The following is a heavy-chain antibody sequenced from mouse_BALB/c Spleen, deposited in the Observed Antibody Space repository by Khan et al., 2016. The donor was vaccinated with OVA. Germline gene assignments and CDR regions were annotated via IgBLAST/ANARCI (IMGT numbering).Heavy chain of an antibody. J-gene: IGHJ3*01. CDR2: ISSGGDYT. D-gene: IGHD4-1*01. Sequence: EVMLVESGGDLVKPGGSLKLSCAASGFTFSSYSMSWVRQTPDKGLEWVATISSGGDYTYYPDNVNGRFTITRDKAKHPLYLQSSSRKSAVTSFYYCSRHLTGSFSYWGQGTLVTVSA. CDR3: SRHLTGSFSY. V-gene: IGHV5-6*01. CDR1: GFTFSSYS.